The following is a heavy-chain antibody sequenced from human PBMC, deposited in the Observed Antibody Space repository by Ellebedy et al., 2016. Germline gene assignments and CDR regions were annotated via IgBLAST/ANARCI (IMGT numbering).Heavy chain of an antibody. J-gene: IGHJ4*02. CDR2: VSPDGSEK. D-gene: IGHD3-9*01. Sequence: GGSLRLXXVASGFTFSSFWMSWVRQAPGKGPEWVANVSPDGSEKYYVDSVKGRFTTSRDNAKNSVYLQMNSLRAEDTAAYYCARLDILTGYYVRGGEFEHWGQGTLVTVSS. CDR1: GFTFSSFW. CDR3: ARLDILTGYYVRGGEFEH. V-gene: IGHV3-7*01.